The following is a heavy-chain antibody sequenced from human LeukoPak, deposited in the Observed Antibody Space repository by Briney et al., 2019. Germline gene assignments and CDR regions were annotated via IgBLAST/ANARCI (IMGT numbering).Heavy chain of an antibody. D-gene: IGHD4-17*01. CDR3: ARGGYGDRIDY. J-gene: IGHJ4*02. CDR1: GYTFIRYY. CDR2: INPSGGST. Sequence: SVKVSCKASGYTFIRYYMHWVRQAPGQGLEWMGIINPSGGSTSYAQKFQGRVTMTRDTSTSTVYMELSRLRSEDTAVYYCARGGYGDRIDYWGQGTLVSVSS. V-gene: IGHV1-46*01.